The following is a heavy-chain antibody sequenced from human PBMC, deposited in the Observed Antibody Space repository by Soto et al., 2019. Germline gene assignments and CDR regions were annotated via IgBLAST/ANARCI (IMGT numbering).Heavy chain of an antibody. Sequence: GGSLRLSCAASGFTFRSYGMHWVRQAPGKGLGWVAIISYDGSKKYSADSVKGRFTISRDNSKNTLYLQMNSLRAEDTAVYYCATDFRITVYGMDVWGQGTTVTVSS. J-gene: IGHJ6*02. D-gene: IGHD3-10*01. CDR2: ISYDGSKK. V-gene: IGHV3-30*03. CDR3: ATDFRITVYGMDV. CDR1: GFTFRSYG.